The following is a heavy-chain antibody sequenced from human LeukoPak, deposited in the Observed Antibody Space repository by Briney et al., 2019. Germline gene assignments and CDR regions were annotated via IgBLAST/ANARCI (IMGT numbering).Heavy chain of an antibody. V-gene: IGHV3-48*01. J-gene: IGHJ4*02. CDR3: ARDRAATILDS. CDR2: ISSSSSTL. Sequence: GGSLRLPCAASGFTFSTYTMSWVRQAPGKGLEWISFISSSSSTLYCADSVKGRFTISRDNANNSLYLQMNNLRADDTAVYYCARDRAATILDSWGQGTLVTVSS. D-gene: IGHD5-12*01. CDR1: GFTFSTYT.